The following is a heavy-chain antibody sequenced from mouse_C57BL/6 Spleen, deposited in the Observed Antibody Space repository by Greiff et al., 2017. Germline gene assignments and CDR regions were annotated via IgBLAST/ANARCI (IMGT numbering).Heavy chain of an antibody. CDR3: ARREDDYDKAWFAY. V-gene: IGHV1-66*01. CDR1: GYSFTSYY. CDR2: FYPGSGNT. J-gene: IGHJ3*01. Sequence: VQLQQSGPELVKPGASVKISCKASGYSFTSYYIHWVKQRPGQGLEWIGWFYPGSGNTKYNGKFKGKATLTADTSSSTAYMQLSSLTSEDSAVYYCARREDDYDKAWFAYWGQGTLVTVSA. D-gene: IGHD2-4*01.